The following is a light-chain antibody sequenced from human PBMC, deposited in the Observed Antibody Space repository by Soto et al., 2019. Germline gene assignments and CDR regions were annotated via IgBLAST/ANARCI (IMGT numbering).Light chain of an antibody. V-gene: IGLV6-57*02. CDR2: EDN. CDR1: GGLIANNY. CDR3: QCYDSSNRV. Sequence: NFMLTQPHSVSESPGKTVTISCTGSGGLIANNYVQWYQQRPGSAPTTVIYEDNQRHSGVPDRFSCSIDRSSNSASLTISRLRPEDEADYYCQCYDSSNRVFGGGTKVTVL. J-gene: IGLJ3*02.